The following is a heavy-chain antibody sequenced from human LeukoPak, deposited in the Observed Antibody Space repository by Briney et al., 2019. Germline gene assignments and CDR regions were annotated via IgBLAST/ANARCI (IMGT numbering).Heavy chain of an antibody. D-gene: IGHD6-13*01. J-gene: IGHJ4*02. Sequence: ASVKVSCKASGYTFTSFGITWVRQAPGQGLEWMGWISTYNGNTNYAQNLQGRVTMTTDTSTSTAYMELRSLRSEDTAVYYCARGRMPGIAAAGGQYYFDYWGQGTLVTVSS. V-gene: IGHV1-18*01. CDR3: ARGRMPGIAAAGGQYYFDY. CDR2: ISTYNGNT. CDR1: GYTFTSFG.